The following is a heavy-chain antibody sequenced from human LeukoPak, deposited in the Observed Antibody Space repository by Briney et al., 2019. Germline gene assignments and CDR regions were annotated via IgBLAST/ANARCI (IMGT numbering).Heavy chain of an antibody. CDR2: ISGSGGST. CDR3: AKTSIVVVPAALDAFDI. V-gene: IGHV3-23*01. D-gene: IGHD2-2*01. CDR1: GFTFSSYA. J-gene: IGHJ3*02. Sequence: PGGSLRLSCAASGFTFSSYATSWVRQAPGKGLEWVSAISGSGGSTYYADSVKGRFTISRDNSKNTLYLQMNSLRAEDTAVYYCAKTSIVVVPAALDAFDIWGQGTMVTVSS.